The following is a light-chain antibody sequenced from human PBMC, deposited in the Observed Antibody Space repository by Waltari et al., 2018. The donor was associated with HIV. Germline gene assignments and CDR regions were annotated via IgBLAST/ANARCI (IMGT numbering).Light chain of an antibody. J-gene: IGKJ4*02. CDR2: ATS. V-gene: IGKV1-39*01. Sequence: DIQLTQSPSSLSASVGDRVSITCRASQTFNTYLNWYQQVPGKAPKLLIYATSTLQSGVPLGFSGSGSGTDFTLTISSLQPEDFATYYCQQSHTNPRTFGRGTKVEVK. CDR1: QTFNTY. CDR3: QQSHTNPRT.